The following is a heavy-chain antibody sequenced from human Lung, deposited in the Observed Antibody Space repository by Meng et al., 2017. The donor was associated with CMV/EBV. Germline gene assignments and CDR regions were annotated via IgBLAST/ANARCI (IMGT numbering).Heavy chain of an antibody. J-gene: IGHJ6*02. Sequence: SETLRLXCTVSGCSISNYYWSFIRQPPGKGLEWIGFIYYSGSTKYNPSLKSRVTISVDTSKNKFSLKLTIVTAADTDVYYSARHGYESSGYSYYYNGVDVWGQGTTVTVSS. CDR2: IYYSGST. CDR3: ARHGYESSGYSYYYNGVDV. V-gene: IGHV4-59*01. CDR1: GCSISNYY. D-gene: IGHD3-22*01.